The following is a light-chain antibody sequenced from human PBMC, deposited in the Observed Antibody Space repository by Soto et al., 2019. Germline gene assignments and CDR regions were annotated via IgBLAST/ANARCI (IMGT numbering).Light chain of an antibody. V-gene: IGKV3-11*01. J-gene: IGKJ2*01. CDR3: QQRSNWPPT. CDR1: QSVSSY. CDR2: DAS. Sequence: EIVLTQSPATLSLSPGERATLSCRASQSVSSYLAWYQQKPGQAPRLLIYDASNRATGIPARFSGSGSGTDFTLTISSLEPEDFAFYYCQQRSNWPPTFGQGNKLEI.